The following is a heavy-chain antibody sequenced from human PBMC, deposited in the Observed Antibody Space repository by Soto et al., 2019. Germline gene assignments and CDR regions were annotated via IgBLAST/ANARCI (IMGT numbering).Heavy chain of an antibody. J-gene: IGHJ4*02. CDR2: MNGGGTTI. CDR3: AIEHGDSRIQPLTYFDY. D-gene: IGHD4-17*01. CDR1: GFTFGSYW. V-gene: IGHV3-74*01. Sequence: DVQLVESGGGLAHPGGSLRLSCAASGFTFGSYWMHWVRQAPGKGLVWVARMNGGGTTITYADSLKGRFTLSRDNGRNTLYLEVNSLRAEDTAVYFWAIEHGDSRIQPLTYFDYGGEGTLVTVST.